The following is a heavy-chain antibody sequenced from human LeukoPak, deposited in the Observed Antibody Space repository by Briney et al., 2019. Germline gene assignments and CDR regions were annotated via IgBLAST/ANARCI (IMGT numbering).Heavy chain of an antibody. V-gene: IGHV4-34*01. CDR1: GGSFSGYY. D-gene: IGHD1-26*01. J-gene: IGHJ4*02. Sequence: KPSETLSLTCAVYGGSFSGYYWSWIRQPPGKGLEWIGEINHSGSTNYNPSLKSRVTISVDTSKNQFSLKLSSVTAADTAVYYCARRIVGATNFDYWGQGTLVTVSS. CDR2: INHSGST. CDR3: ARRIVGATNFDY.